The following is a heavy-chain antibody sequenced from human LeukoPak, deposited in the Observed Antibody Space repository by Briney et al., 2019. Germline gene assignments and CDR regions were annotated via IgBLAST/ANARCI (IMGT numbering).Heavy chain of an antibody. J-gene: IGHJ4*02. CDR1: GGSISSSSYY. D-gene: IGHD6-13*01. V-gene: IGHV4-39*01. CDR3: ARRYSSSWYSETDY. Sequence: TSETLSLTCTVSGGSISSSSYYWGWIRQPPGKGLVWIGSIYYSRSTSYNPSLKSRVTISVDTSKNQFSLKLSSVTAADTAVYYCARRYSSSWYSETDYWGQGTLVTVSS. CDR2: IYYSRST.